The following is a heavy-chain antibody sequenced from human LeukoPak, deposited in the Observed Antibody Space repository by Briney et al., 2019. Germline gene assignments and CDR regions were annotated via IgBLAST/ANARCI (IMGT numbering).Heavy chain of an antibody. V-gene: IGHV4-34*01. Sequence: SETLSLTCAVYGGSFSGYYWSWIRQPPGKGLEWIGEINHSGSTNYNPSLKSRVTISVDTTKNQFSLKLSSVTAADTAVYYCARGRDLWFGPYFDYWGQGTLVTVSS. D-gene: IGHD3-10*01. CDR3: ARGRDLWFGPYFDY. CDR1: GGSFSGYY. CDR2: INHSGST. J-gene: IGHJ4*02.